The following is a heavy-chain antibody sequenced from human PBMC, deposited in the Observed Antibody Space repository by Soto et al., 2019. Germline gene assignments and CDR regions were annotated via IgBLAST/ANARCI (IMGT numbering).Heavy chain of an antibody. CDR1: TDSSSFTNSY. J-gene: IGHJ4*02. CDR3: ARHRIEVVWRGFDF. Sequence: PSETLSLTCTVSTDSSSFTNSYWGWIRQPPGKGLHLIGSSSYNGGTFYNPSLKGRVVISFDTSKKQSSLQVTSVTAADTAVYFCARHRIEVVWRGFDFWGQGSPVTVS. CDR2: SSYNGGT. V-gene: IGHV4-39*01. D-gene: IGHD3-10*01.